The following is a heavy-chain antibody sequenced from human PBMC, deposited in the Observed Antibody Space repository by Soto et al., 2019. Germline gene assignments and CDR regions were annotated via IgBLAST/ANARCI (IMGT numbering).Heavy chain of an antibody. V-gene: IGHV4-31*03. CDR2: IYYTGHT. Sequence: QVQLQESGPGLVKPSQTLSLTCSVSGVSINSGGYYWSWIRHHPGKGLEGIGYIYYTGHTFYNASLKSRVAMSLDTSKNQFSLKRSSVTAADTAVYYCARGSQLERDALDIWGQGTMVTVSS. CDR1: GVSINSGGYY. CDR3: ARGSQLERDALDI. D-gene: IGHD1-1*01. J-gene: IGHJ3*02.